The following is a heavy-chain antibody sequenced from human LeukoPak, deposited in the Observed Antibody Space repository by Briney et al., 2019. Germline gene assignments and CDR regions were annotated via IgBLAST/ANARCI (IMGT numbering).Heavy chain of an antibody. J-gene: IGHJ4*02. V-gene: IGHV3-74*01. D-gene: IGHD2-21*01. CDR1: GFSFSSHW. Sequence: GGSLRLSCAASGFSFSSHWVHWVRQAPGKGLVWVSRISDDGSYTSNVDSVKGRFTISRDNVNNMLYLHMNSLRAEDTAVYYCASFGISWRSSYWGQGTLVTASS. CDR3: ASFGISWRSSY. CDR2: ISDDGSYT.